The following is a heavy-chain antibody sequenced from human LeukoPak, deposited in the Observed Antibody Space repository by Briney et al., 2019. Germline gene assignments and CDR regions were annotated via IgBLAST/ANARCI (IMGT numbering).Heavy chain of an antibody. CDR1: GFTFSSYA. Sequence: GGSLRLSCAASGFTFSSYAMSWVRQAPGKGLEWVSAISGSGGSTYYADSVKGRFTISRDNSKNTLYLQMNSLRAEDTAVYYCAKDLAYSSSWYIDWFDPWGQGTLVTVSS. V-gene: IGHV3-23*01. CDR2: ISGSGGST. J-gene: IGHJ5*02. D-gene: IGHD6-13*01. CDR3: AKDLAYSSSWYIDWFDP.